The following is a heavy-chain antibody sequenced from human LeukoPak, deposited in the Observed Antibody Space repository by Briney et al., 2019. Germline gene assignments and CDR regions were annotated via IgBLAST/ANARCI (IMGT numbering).Heavy chain of an antibody. CDR2: ISSSSSTI. CDR1: GLTFSSYS. V-gene: IGHV3-48*01. J-gene: IGHJ6*03. CDR3: ARGRYYMDV. Sequence: GGSLRLSCAASGLTFSSYSMNWVRQAPGKGLGWVSYISSSSSTIYYADSVKGRFTISRDNAKNSLYLQMNSLRAEDTDVYYCARGRYYMDVWGKGTTVTVSS.